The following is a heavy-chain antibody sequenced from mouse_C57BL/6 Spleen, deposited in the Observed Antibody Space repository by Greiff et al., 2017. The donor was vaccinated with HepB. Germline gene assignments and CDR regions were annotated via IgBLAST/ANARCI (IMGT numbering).Heavy chain of an antibody. D-gene: IGHD1-1*01. CDR2: IDPEDGDT. Sequence: VQLKQSGAELVRPGASVKLSCTASGFNIKDYYMHWVKQRPEQGLEWIGRIDPEDGDTEYAPKFQVKATMTADTSSNTAYLQLSSLTSEDTAVYYCTFHYYGSIYPFFAYWGQGTLVTVSA. CDR3: TFHYYGSIYPFFAY. CDR1: GFNIKDYY. V-gene: IGHV14-1*01. J-gene: IGHJ3*01.